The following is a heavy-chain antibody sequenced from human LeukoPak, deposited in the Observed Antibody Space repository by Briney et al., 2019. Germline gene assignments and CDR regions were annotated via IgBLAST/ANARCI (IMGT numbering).Heavy chain of an antibody. Sequence: GASVKVSCKASGGTFSSYAISWVRQAPGQGLEWMGGIIPIFGTANYAQKFQGRVTITTDESTSTAYMELSSLRSEDTAVYYCARNAKLALAVASRYYYYYMDVWGKGTTVTVSS. D-gene: IGHD6-19*01. V-gene: IGHV1-69*05. CDR2: IIPIFGTA. J-gene: IGHJ6*03. CDR1: GGTFSSYA. CDR3: ARNAKLALAVASRYYYYYMDV.